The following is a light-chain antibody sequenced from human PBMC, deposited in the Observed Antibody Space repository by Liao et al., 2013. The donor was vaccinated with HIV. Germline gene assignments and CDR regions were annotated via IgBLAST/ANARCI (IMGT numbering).Light chain of an antibody. V-gene: IGLV3-21*01. J-gene: IGLJ1*01. CDR2: QDS. Sequence: SYVLTQPPSVSVAPGKTARITCGGTNIGSKSVHWYQQKPGQAPVLVIYQDSQRPSGIPERFSGSKSGNTATLTISGTQTMDEADYYCQAWDTSTHVFGTGTKVTVL. CDR1: NIGSKS. CDR3: QAWDTSTHV.